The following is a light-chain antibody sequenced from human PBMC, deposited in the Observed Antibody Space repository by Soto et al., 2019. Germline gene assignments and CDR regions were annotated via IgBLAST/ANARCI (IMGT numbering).Light chain of an antibody. CDR3: QQSYRFPKT. CDR1: QTVTSY. CDR2: AAS. V-gene: IGKV1-39*01. J-gene: IGKJ1*01. Sequence: DVQMSQSPSSMSASVGDRLTLXXRASQTVTSYLNWYQQKPGKAPKLXIYAASTLQSGVPSRFSGSGSGTEFTLTIISLQPEDFATYYCQQSYRFPKTFGRGTKVDIK.